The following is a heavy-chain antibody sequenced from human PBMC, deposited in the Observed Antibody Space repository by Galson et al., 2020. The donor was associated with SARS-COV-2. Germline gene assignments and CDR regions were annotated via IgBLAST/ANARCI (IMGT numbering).Heavy chain of an antibody. CDR3: AKDRGRRDGYRGADY. CDR1: GFTFSSYG. D-gene: IGHD5-12*01. CDR2: ISYDGSNK. J-gene: IGHJ4*02. V-gene: IGHV3-30*18. Sequence: GGSLRLSCAASGFTFSSYGMHWVRQAPGKGLEWVAVISYDGSNKYYADSVKGRFTISRDNSKNTLYLQMNSLRAEDTAVYYCAKDRGRRDGYRGADYWGQGTLVTVSS.